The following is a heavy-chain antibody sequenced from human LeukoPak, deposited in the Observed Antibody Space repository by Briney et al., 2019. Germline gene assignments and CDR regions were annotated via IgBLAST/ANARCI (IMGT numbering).Heavy chain of an antibody. J-gene: IGHJ6*02. CDR1: EFSSSTSW. CDR3: VRGYSFGPYGMDV. V-gene: IGHV3-74*01. D-gene: IGHD2-15*01. CDR2: INSDGRST. Sequence: GGSLRLSSASSEFSSSTSWMHWVRKLPGKRLMWVSRINSDGRSTDYADSVKGRFTISRDNTKNTLYLQMSSLRAEDTAVYFCVRGYSFGPYGMDVWGQGTTVTVSS.